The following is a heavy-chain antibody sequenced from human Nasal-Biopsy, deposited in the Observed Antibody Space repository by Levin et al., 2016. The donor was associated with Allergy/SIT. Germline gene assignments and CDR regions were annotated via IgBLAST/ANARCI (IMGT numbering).Heavy chain of an antibody. Sequence: GESLKISCAASGFTLSSYWMDWVRQAPGKGLEWVSRIKTDGSATSYADSVKGRFTISRDNAKNTLYLQMNSLRVEDTAVYYCARDPIRGDGVNFDSWGQGTLVTVSS. CDR3: ARDPIRGDGVNFDS. V-gene: IGHV3-74*01. CDR1: GFTLSSYW. CDR2: IKTDGSAT. D-gene: IGHD5-24*01. J-gene: IGHJ4*02.